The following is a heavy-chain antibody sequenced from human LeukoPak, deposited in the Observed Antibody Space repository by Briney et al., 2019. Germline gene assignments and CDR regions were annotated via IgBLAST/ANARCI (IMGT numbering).Heavy chain of an antibody. Sequence: GGSLRLSCAASGFTFSNAWMSWVRQAPGKGPEWVGRIKSKTDGGTTDYAAPVKGRFTISRDDSKNTLYLQMNSLKTEDTAVYYCTTEYAVVPAAIDYWGQGTLVTVSS. J-gene: IGHJ4*02. CDR3: TTEYAVVPAAIDY. CDR1: GFTFSNAW. V-gene: IGHV3-15*01. CDR2: IKSKTDGGTT. D-gene: IGHD2-2*02.